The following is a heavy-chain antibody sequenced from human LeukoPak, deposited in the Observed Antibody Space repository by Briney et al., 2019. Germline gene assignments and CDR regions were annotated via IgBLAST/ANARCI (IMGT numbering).Heavy chain of an antibody. CDR2: ISSSSSYI. J-gene: IGHJ6*02. CDR3: AGDYYGSGSSSHVDV. D-gene: IGHD3-10*01. V-gene: IGHV3-21*01. Sequence: PGGSLRLSCAASGFTFSSYSMNWVRQAPGKGLEWVSSISSSSSYIYYADSVKGRFTISRDNAMNSLYLQMNSLRAEDTAVYYCAGDYYGSGSSSHVDVWGQGTTVTVSS. CDR1: GFTFSSYS.